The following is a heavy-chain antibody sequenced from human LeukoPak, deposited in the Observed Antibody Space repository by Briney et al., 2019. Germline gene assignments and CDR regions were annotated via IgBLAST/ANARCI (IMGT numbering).Heavy chain of an antibody. CDR2: ISAYNGNT. CDR3: ARESDTAVVKYFDY. V-gene: IGHV1-18*01. CDR1: GYTFTSYG. Sequence: GASVKVSCKASGYTFTSYGISWVRQAPGQGLEWMGWISAYNGNTNYAQKLQGRVTMTTDTSTSTAYMELRSLRSDDTAVYYCARESDTAVVKYFDYWGQGTLVTVSS. J-gene: IGHJ4*02. D-gene: IGHD5-18*01.